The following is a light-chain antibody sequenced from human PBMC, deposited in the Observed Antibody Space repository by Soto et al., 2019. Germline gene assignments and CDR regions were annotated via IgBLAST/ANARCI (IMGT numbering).Light chain of an antibody. V-gene: IGKV1-33*01. J-gene: IGKJ3*01. CDR1: QDISNY. Sequence: IQMTQSPSSLSASVGDRVTITCQASQDISNYLNWYQQKPGKAPKLLIYDTSTLEPGVPSRFSGSGTATDFTLTISSLQPEDIATYYCQQYDSLPLSFGPGTKVYV. CDR2: DTS. CDR3: QQYDSLPLS.